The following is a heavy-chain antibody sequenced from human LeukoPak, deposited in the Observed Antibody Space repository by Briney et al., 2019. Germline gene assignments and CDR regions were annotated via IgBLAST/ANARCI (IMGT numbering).Heavy chain of an antibody. V-gene: IGHV1-46*01. J-gene: IGHJ6*04. CDR1: GYTFTSYY. Sequence: ASVKVSCKASGYTFTSYYMHWVRQAPGQGLEWMGIINPSGGSTSYAQKFQGRVTMTRDTSTSTVYMGLSSLRSEDTAVYYCARDLIAAAGSVYGMDVWGKGTTVTVSS. CDR2: INPSGGST. CDR3: ARDLIAAAGSVYGMDV. D-gene: IGHD6-13*01.